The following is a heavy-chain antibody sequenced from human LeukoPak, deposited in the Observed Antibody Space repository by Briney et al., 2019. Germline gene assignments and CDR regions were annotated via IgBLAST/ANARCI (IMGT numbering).Heavy chain of an antibody. D-gene: IGHD6-13*01. CDR3: AGTGVRGSSSWYGY. J-gene: IGHJ4*02. CDR1: GYTFTGHY. Sequence: ASVKVSCKASGYTFTGHYMHWVRQAPGQGLEWMGWINPNSGGTNYAQKIQGRVTMTRDTSIITAYMELSRLRSDDTAVYYCAGTGVRGSSSWYGYWGQGTLVTVSS. CDR2: INPNSGGT. V-gene: IGHV1-2*02.